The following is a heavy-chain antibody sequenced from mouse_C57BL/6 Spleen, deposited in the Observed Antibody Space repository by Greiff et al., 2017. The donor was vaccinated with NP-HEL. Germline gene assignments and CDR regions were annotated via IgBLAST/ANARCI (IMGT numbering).Heavy chain of an antibody. J-gene: IGHJ4*01. CDR1: GFTFSSYA. Sequence: EVKLVESGEGLVKPGGSLTLSCAASGFTFSSYAMSWVRQTPEKRLAWVAYLSSGGDYIYYAASVKGRFPISSDNASNNLYLQMSSLKSDDTAMYYCTRETLYYDYDEDAMDYWGQGTSVTVSS. CDR2: LSSGGDYI. D-gene: IGHD2-4*01. CDR3: TRETLYYDYDEDAMDY. V-gene: IGHV5-9-1*02.